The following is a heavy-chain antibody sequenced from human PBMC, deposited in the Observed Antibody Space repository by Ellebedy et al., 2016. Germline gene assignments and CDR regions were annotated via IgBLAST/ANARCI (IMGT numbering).Heavy chain of an antibody. CDR3: ARDRSGYSYGGSIEY. Sequence: LRLXXTVSGGSISSGSSYWGWIRQPAGKGLEWIGRIYTSGSTNYNPSLKSRVTMSVDTSKNQFSLKLNSVTAADTAVYYCARDRSGYSYGGSIEYWGQGTLVTVSS. D-gene: IGHD5-18*01. CDR1: GGSISSGSSY. CDR2: IYTSGST. V-gene: IGHV4-61*02. J-gene: IGHJ4*02.